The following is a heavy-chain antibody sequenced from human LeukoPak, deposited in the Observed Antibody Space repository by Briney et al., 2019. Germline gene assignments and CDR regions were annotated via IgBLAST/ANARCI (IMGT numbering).Heavy chain of an antibody. CDR2: IYYSGST. Sequence: PSETLSLTCTVSGGSISSGGYYWGWIRQHQGKGLEWIGYIYYSGSTYYNPSLKSRGTILVDTAKNQFSLKLSSVAAADTAVYYCARGYCSSTSCYGSDYWGQGTLVTVSS. V-gene: IGHV4-31*03. CDR3: ARGYCSSTSCYGSDY. D-gene: IGHD2-2*01. CDR1: GGSISSGGYY. J-gene: IGHJ4*02.